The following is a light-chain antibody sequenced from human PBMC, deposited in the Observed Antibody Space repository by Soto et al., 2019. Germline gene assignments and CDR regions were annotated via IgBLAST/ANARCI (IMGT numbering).Light chain of an antibody. J-gene: IGLJ1*01. V-gene: IGLV2-14*01. CDR1: SSDVGGFEY. CDR2: DVT. Sequence: QSALSQPASVSGSPGQSITISCTGTSSDVGGFEYVSWYQHQPGKAPKLIIYDVTKRPSGVSNRFSGSKSGNTASLTISGIQAEDEGDYDCGSITRRSPSLLGSGTNVTV. CDR3: GSITRRSPSL.